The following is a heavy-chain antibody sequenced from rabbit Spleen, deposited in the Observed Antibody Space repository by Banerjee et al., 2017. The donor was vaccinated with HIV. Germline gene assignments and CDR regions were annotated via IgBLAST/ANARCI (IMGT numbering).Heavy chain of an antibody. V-gene: IGHV1S47*01. CDR3: TRSLFSTNAAL. D-gene: IGHD4-2*01. J-gene: IGHJ6*01. Sequence: EESGGGLVKPEGSLKLSCTASGFSFSNKAVMCWVRQAPGKGLEWIACIYFHSGITYYASWAKGRFTISRSTSLNTVTLQLNSLTVADTATYFCTRSLFSTNAALWAPGTLVTVS. CDR1: GFSFSNKA. CDR2: IYFHSGIT.